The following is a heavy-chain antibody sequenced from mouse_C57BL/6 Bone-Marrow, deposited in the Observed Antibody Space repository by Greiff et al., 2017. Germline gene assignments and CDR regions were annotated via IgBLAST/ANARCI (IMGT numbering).Heavy chain of an antibody. J-gene: IGHJ2*01. CDR1: GFTFSSYG. V-gene: IGHV5-6*02. D-gene: IGHD5-1*01. Sequence: EVKLMESGGDLVKPGGSLKLSCAASGFTFSSYGMSWVRQTPDKRLEWVATISSGGSYTYYPDSVKGRCTISRDNAKNTLYLQMSSLKSEDAAMYYCARRSRYLYYFDYWGQGTTLTVSS. CDR2: ISSGGSYT. CDR3: ARRSRYLYYFDY.